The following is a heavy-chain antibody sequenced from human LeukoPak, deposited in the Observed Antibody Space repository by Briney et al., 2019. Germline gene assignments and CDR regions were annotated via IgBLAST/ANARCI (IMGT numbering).Heavy chain of an antibody. CDR2: INPNSGGT. D-gene: IGHD3-3*01. CDR1: GYTFTGYY. Sequence: GASVKVSCKASGYTFTGYYMHWVRQAPGQGLEWMGWINPNSGGTNYAQKFQGRVTMTRDTSISTAYMALSRLRSDDTAVYYCARGLAYDFWSGYFDYWGQGTLVTVSS. J-gene: IGHJ4*02. V-gene: IGHV1-2*02. CDR3: ARGLAYDFWSGYFDY.